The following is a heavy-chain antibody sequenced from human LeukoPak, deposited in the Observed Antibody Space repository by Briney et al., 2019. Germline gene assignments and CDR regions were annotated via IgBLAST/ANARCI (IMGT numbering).Heavy chain of an antibody. Sequence: SETLSLTCTVSDGSVSSGNYYWSWIRQPPAKGLEWIGYIYYGRSTNSNPSLKSRVTISLDTPKNQFSLKLSSVTAADTAVYYCARAVHRYYFHSWGQGTLVTVSS. CDR2: IYYGRST. CDR1: DGSVSSGNYY. J-gene: IGHJ4*02. D-gene: IGHD1-1*01. V-gene: IGHV4-61*01. CDR3: ARAVHRYYFHS.